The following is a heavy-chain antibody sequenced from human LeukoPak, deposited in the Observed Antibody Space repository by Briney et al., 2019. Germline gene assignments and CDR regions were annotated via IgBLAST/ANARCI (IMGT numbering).Heavy chain of an antibody. Sequence: GGSLRLSCVPSGFTFRDYYMSWIRQAPGKGLEWVSYISSSGSTIYYADSVKGRFTISRDNAKNLLYLQMNGLRAEDTAVYYCARIGASSWYEDYWGQGTLVTVSS. D-gene: IGHD6-13*01. J-gene: IGHJ4*02. CDR3: ARIGASSWYEDY. V-gene: IGHV3-11*01. CDR2: ISSSGSTI. CDR1: GFTFRDYY.